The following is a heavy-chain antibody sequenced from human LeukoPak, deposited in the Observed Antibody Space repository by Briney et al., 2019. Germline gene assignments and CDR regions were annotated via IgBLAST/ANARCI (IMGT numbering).Heavy chain of an antibody. CDR2: INPNSGGT. V-gene: IGHV1-2*02. D-gene: IGHD5-12*01. CDR1: GYTFTGYY. CDR3: ARDRYSGYDFYGY. J-gene: IGHJ4*02. Sequence: ASVKVSCKASGYTFTGYYMHWVRQAPGQGLEWMGWINPNSGGTNYAQKFQGRVTMTTDTSTSTAYMELRSLRSDDTAVYYCARDRYSGYDFYGYWGQGTLVTVSS.